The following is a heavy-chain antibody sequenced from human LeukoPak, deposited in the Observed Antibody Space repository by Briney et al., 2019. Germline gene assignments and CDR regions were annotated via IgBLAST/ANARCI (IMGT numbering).Heavy chain of an antibody. D-gene: IGHD3-10*01. CDR3: ARDQSRGRYMDV. V-gene: IGHV3-21*01. Sequence: PGGSLRLSCAASGFSFSSYNMNWVRQPPGKGLEWVSSISSSYPDTYYADSVKGRFTISRDNAKNSLYLQMNSLRAEDTAVYFCARDQSRGRYMDVWGKGTTVTVSS. CDR1: GFSFSSYN. CDR2: ISSSYPDT. J-gene: IGHJ6*03.